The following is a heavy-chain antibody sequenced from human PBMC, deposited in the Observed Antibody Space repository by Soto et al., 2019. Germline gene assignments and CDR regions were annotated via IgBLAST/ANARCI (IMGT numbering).Heavy chain of an antibody. Sequence: SVKLPCKASGSSFISYAIIWVRQTPGQGLEWMGGIIPIFGTANYAQKFQGRVTITADKSTSTAYMELNSVTPEDTAVYYCARGRIVAPTSTENYYYGMDVCGQRTTVTVSS. V-gene: IGHV1-69*06. CDR1: GSSFISYA. CDR3: ARGRIVAPTSTENYYYGMDV. J-gene: IGHJ6*02. CDR2: IIPIFGTA. D-gene: IGHD2-21*01.